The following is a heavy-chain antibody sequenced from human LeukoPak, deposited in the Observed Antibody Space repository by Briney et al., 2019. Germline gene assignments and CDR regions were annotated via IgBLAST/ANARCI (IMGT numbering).Heavy chain of an antibody. Sequence: GESLKISCKGSGYSFTSYWIGWVRQMPGEGLEWMGIIYPGDSDTRYSPSFQGQVTISADKSISTAYLQWSSLKASDTAMYYCARRGTSMAGYYYMDVWGKGTTVTVSS. D-gene: IGHD3-10*01. CDR2: IYPGDSDT. CDR3: ARRGTSMAGYYYMDV. CDR1: GYSFTSYW. J-gene: IGHJ6*03. V-gene: IGHV5-51*01.